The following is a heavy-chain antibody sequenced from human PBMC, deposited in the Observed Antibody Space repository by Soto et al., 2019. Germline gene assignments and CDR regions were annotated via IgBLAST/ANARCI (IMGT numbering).Heavy chain of an antibody. J-gene: IGHJ4*02. V-gene: IGHV4-39*01. CDR1: GGSISSSSYY. CDR2: IYYSGST. D-gene: IGHD1-7*01. Sequence: QLQLQESGPGLVKPSETLSLTCTVSGGSISSSSYYWGWIRQPPGKGLEWIGSIYYSGSTYYNPSLTSRVTISVDTSKNQFSLKLSSVTAADTAVYYCARRRRGELYYFDYWGQGTLVTVSS. CDR3: ARRRRGELYYFDY.